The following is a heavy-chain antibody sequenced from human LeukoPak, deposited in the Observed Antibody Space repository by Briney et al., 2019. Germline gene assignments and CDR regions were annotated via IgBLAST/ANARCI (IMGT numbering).Heavy chain of an antibody. CDR1: GGSISSGGYS. CDR2: IYHSGST. CDR3: ARVDVRGDSDAFDI. V-gene: IGHV4-30-2*01. J-gene: IGHJ3*02. Sequence: PSQTLSLTCAVSGGSISSGGYSWSWIRQPPGKGLEWIGYIYHSGSTYYNPSLKSRVTISVDRSKNQFSLKLSSVTAADTAVYYCARVDVRGDSDAFDIWGQGTMVTVSS. D-gene: IGHD4-17*01.